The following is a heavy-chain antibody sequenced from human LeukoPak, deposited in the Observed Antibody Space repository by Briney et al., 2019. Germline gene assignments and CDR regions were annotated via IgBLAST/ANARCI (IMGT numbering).Heavy chain of an antibody. V-gene: IGHV4-38-2*02. Sequence: PSETLSLTCTVSAYSISNGFVWGWIRQPPGRGLEWIASIYHSGTTYYNPSLKRRVTMSVETSKNQFSLRLSSVTAADTAVYYCTRLSHVAGAPKVSWFDPWGQGTLVTVSS. J-gene: IGHJ5*02. D-gene: IGHD1-26*01. CDR1: AYSISNGFV. CDR3: TRLSHVAGAPKVSWFDP. CDR2: IYHSGTT.